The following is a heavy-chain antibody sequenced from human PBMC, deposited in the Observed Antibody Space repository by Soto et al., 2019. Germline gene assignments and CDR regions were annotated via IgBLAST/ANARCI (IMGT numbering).Heavy chain of an antibody. CDR1: GFTFTSYG. CDR2: ISAYNGNK. CDR3: ARWQDSSYWSPGVDV. D-gene: IGHD6-13*01. Sequence: ASVKVSCKASGFTFTSYGFSWVRQAPGQGLEWMGWISAYNGNKNYAQKFQDRVTLTTDTSTSTVYMDLRSLISDDTAVYYCARWQDSSYWSPGVDVWGQGTLVTVSS. J-gene: IGHJ4*02. V-gene: IGHV1-18*01.